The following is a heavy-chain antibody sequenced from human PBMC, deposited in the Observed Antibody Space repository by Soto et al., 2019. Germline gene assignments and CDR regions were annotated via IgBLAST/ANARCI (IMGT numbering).Heavy chain of an antibody. D-gene: IGHD3-10*01. J-gene: IGHJ4*02. CDR2: ISGSGGST. CDR3: AKATYYGSGRVPFDY. CDR1: WFTFSSYA. V-gene: IGHV3-23*01. Sequence: GGSLRLSCAASWFTFSSYAMSWVRPAPGKGLEWVSAISGSGGSTYYADSVKGRFTISRDNSKNTLYLQMNSLRAEDTAVYYCAKATYYGSGRVPFDYWGQGTLVTVSS.